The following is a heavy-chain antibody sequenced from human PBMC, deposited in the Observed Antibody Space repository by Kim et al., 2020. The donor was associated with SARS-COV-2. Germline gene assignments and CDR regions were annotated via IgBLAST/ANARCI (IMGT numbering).Heavy chain of an antibody. Sequence: GGSLRLSCAASGFTFSSYSMNWVRQAPGKGLEWVASIRSSSSYIYYADSVKGRFTISRDNAKNSLYLQMNSLRAEDTAVYYCASGDAHYYYYYGMDVWGQGATVTVSS. CDR2: IRSSSSYI. J-gene: IGHJ6*02. CDR1: GFTFSSYS. D-gene: IGHD7-27*01. CDR3: ASGDAHYYYYYGMDV. V-gene: IGHV3-21*01.